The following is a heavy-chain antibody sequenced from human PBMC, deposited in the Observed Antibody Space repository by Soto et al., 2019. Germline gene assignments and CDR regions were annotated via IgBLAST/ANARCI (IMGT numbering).Heavy chain of an antibody. D-gene: IGHD3-10*01. J-gene: IGHJ4*02. Sequence: QVQLQQWGAGLLKPSETLSLTCAVYSASFSGYYWSWIRQPPGKGLEWLAEINHRGSTNYNPSLQSRATISVDTSKDQFSLKLTSVTAADTAVYSCARGAGPGSPELAIDYWGQGTLVTVSS. CDR1: SASFSGYY. V-gene: IGHV4-34*01. CDR3: ARGAGPGSPELAIDY. CDR2: INHRGST.